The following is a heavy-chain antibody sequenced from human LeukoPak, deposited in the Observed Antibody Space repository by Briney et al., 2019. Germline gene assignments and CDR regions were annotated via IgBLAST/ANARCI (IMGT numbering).Heavy chain of an antibody. D-gene: IGHD3-22*01. J-gene: IGHJ4*02. V-gene: IGHV3-30-3*02. CDR2: ISFDGSNK. CDR3: AKSSYYDSSGYYREYYFDY. Sequence: GRSLRLSCVASGFTFSNFAMHWVRQAPGKGLEWVTLISFDGSNKYYADSVKGRFTISRDNSKNTLYLQMNSLRAEDTAVYYCAKSSYYDSSGYYREYYFDYWGQGTLVTVSS. CDR1: GFTFSNFA.